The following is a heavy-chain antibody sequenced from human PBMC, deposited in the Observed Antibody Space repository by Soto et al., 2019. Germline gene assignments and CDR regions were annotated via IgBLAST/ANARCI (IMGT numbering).Heavy chain of an antibody. CDR3: ARAVRDSGYPVDY. V-gene: IGHV3-21*01. CDR1: GFTFSSYS. CDR2: ISSSSSYI. Sequence: GGSLRLSCAASGFTFSSYSMNWVRQAPGKGLEWVSSISSSSSYIYYADSVKGRFTISRDNAKNSLYLQMNSLRAEDTAVYYCARAVRDSGYPVDYWGQGTLVTGSA. J-gene: IGHJ4*02. D-gene: IGHD5-12*01.